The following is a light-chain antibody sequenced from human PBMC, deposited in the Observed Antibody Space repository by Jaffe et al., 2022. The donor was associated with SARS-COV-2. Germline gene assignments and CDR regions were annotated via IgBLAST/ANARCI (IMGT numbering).Light chain of an antibody. V-gene: IGKV3-20*01. Sequence: EIVLTQSPGTLSLSPGERVTLSCRTSQSLSSNLLAWYQQKPGQAPRLLISGASSRATGIPDRFSGSGSGTDFTLTISRLQPEDFAVYYCQQYGGLPPTFGQGTKLEIK. CDR3: QQYGGLPPT. CDR1: QSLSSNL. CDR2: GAS. J-gene: IGKJ2*01.